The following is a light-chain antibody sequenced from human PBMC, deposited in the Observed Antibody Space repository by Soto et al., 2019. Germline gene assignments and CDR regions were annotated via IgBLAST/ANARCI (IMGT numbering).Light chain of an antibody. CDR3: QTWGTGGWV. J-gene: IGLJ3*02. CDR1: SEHSNYA. Sequence: QPVLTQSPSASASLGASVKLTCTLSSEHSNYAIAWYQQQLEKGPRYLMKLATDGSHTKGDGIPDRFSGSSSGAERYLTISSLQSEDEADYYCQTWGTGGWVFGGGTKVTVL. CDR2: LATDGSH. V-gene: IGLV4-69*01.